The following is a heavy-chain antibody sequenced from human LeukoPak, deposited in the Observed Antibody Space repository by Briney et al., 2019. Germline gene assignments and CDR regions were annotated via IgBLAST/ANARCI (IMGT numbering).Heavy chain of an antibody. CDR1: VFTFSNYW. D-gene: IGHD3-10*01. CDR2: IKQDGSEK. V-gene: IGHV3-7*03. CDR3: ARDVPYYYGSGTYSAWAFDI. Sequence: GGSLRLSCAASVFTFSNYWMSWVRQAPGKGLEWVANIKQDGSEKYHVHSVKGRFTISRDNAKNSLYLQMNSLRAEDTAVYYCARDVPYYYGSGTYSAWAFDIWGQGTMVTVSS. J-gene: IGHJ3*02.